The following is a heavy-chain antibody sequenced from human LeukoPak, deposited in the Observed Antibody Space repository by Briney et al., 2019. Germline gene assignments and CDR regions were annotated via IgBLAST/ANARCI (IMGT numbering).Heavy chain of an antibody. Sequence: SETLSLTCAVSGGSISSSNWWSWVRQPPGKGLEWIGEIYHSGSTNYNPSLKSRVTISVDKSKKQFSLKLNSVTAADTAVYYCARGFDGLTGYYPPDYWSQGTLVTVSS. J-gene: IGHJ4*02. CDR3: ARGFDGLTGYYPPDY. CDR2: IYHSGST. D-gene: IGHD3-9*01. CDR1: GGSISSSNW. V-gene: IGHV4-4*02.